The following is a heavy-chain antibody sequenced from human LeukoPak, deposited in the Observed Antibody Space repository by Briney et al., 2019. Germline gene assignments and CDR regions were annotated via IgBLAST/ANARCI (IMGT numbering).Heavy chain of an antibody. CDR3: AALGVYSSSSGESSTP. CDR1: GYTLTELS. Sequence: GASVKVSCKVSGYTLTELSMHWVRQAPGKGLEWMGGFDPEDGETIYAQKFQGRVTMTEDTSTDTAYMELSSQRSEDTAVYYCAALGVYSSSSGESSTPWGQGTLVTVSS. J-gene: IGHJ5*02. D-gene: IGHD6-6*01. CDR2: FDPEDGET. V-gene: IGHV1-24*01.